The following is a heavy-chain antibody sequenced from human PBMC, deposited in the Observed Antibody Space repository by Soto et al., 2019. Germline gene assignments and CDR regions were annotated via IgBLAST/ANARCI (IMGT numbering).Heavy chain of an antibody. CDR3: VRDQNFYGSGRGFDC. D-gene: IGHD3-10*01. V-gene: IGHV3-21*01. CDR2: ITGSSNYI. J-gene: IGHJ4*02. Sequence: EVRLVESGGGLVQPGGSLRLSCGVSGFTFSSYSMNWVRQAPGKGLEWVSSITGSSNYIYYADSVKGRFTISRDNAKNSLYLQMNSLRAEDTALYYCVRDQNFYGSGRGFDCWGQGTLVTVSS. CDR1: GFTFSSYS.